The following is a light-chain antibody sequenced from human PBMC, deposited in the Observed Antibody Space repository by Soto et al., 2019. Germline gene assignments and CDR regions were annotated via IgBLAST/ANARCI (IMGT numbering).Light chain of an antibody. Sequence: EIQMTQSPSSLSESLGDRVTITCRASQGIGVYLAWFQQKPGNVPKLLIYAASTLQSGVPSRFSGSGSGTDFTLTISSLQPEDVATYYCQKYNSAPLTFGGGTKVEIK. CDR2: AAS. CDR3: QKYNSAPLT. CDR1: QGIGVY. V-gene: IGKV1-27*01. J-gene: IGKJ4*01.